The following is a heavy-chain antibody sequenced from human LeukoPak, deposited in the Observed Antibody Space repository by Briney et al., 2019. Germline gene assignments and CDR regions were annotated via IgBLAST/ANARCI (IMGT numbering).Heavy chain of an antibody. CDR1: GFTFDDYA. V-gene: IGHV3-49*03. CDR2: IRSKAFGGTP. CDR3: TRNTVTVHFDY. J-gene: IGHJ4*02. Sequence: GGSLRLACSASGFTFDDYAVSWFCQAPGKGLAWVGFIRSKAFGGTPEYAASVRGRFTISRDDSKSIAYLQMNSLKTEDTAVYYCTRNTVTVHFDYWSQGTLVTVSS. D-gene: IGHD4-17*01.